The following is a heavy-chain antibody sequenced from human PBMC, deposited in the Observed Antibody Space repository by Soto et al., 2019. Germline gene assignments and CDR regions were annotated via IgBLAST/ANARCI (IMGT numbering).Heavy chain of an antibody. Sequence: GGSLRLSCAASGFTFSSYAMSWVRQAPGKGLEWVSAISGSGVRTYYEDSEKGRFTISRDNSKNTLYLQMNSLTAEDTAVYCCAKVKGQLWLPSYYYYGMDVWGQGTTVTVSS. CDR1: GFTFSSYA. CDR3: AKVKGQLWLPSYYYYGMDV. CDR2: ISGSGVRT. J-gene: IGHJ6*02. V-gene: IGHV3-23*01. D-gene: IGHD5-18*01.